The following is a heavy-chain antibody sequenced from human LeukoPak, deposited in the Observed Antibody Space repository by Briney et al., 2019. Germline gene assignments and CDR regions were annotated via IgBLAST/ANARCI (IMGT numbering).Heavy chain of an antibody. J-gene: IGHJ3*02. CDR1: GFTFSTCS. CDR2: TNTISTRR. V-gene: IGHV3-21*06. CDR3: VRRSDDAFDI. Sequence: PGGSLRLSCAASGFTFSTCSMNWVRQAPWKGLQWVSSTNTISTRRDYADSVKGRFTISRDNAKNSLYLQMNSLRAEDTAVYYCVRRSDDAFDIWGQGTMVTVSS.